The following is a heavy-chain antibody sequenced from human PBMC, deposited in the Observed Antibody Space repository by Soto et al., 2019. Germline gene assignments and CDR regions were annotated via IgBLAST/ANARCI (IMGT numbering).Heavy chain of an antibody. CDR1: GGSISSGGYY. CDR2: IYYSGST. D-gene: IGHD2-2*01. CDR3: ARDGCISTSCYARAFDP. V-gene: IGHV4-31*03. J-gene: IGHJ5*02. Sequence: QVKLQESGQGLVKPSQTLSLTCTVSGGSISSGGYYWSWIRQHPGKGLEWIGYIYYSGSTYYNPSLKSRVTISVDTSKNQFSLKLSSVTAADTAVYYCARDGCISTSCYARAFDPWGQGTLVTVSS.